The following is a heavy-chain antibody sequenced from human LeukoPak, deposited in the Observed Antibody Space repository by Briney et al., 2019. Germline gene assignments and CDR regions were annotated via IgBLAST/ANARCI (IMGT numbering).Heavy chain of an antibody. D-gene: IGHD2-21*01. CDR1: GFTFSNAW. CDR3: TDSESSANQFDY. Sequence: PGGSLRLSCAASGFTFSNAWMSWVRQAPGKGLEWVGRIKSKTDGRTTDYAAHVKGRFTISRNDSKNTLYLQKSSLKTEATALYYGTDSESSANQFDYWGQGTLVTVSS. V-gene: IGHV3-15*01. CDR2: IKSKTDGRTT. J-gene: IGHJ4*02.